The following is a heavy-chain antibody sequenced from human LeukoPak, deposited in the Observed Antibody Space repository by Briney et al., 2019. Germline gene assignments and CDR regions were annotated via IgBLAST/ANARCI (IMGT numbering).Heavy chain of an antibody. CDR2: ISSSSSYI. CDR3: AVPHKDYYGSGSYYLGY. CDR1: GFTFSSYS. J-gene: IGHJ4*02. V-gene: IGHV3-21*01. Sequence: PGGSLRLSFAASGFTFSSYSMNWVRQAPGKGLEWVSSISSSSSYIYYADSVKGRFTISRDNSKNTLYLQMNSLRAEDTAVYYCAVPHKDYYGSGSYYLGYWGQGTLVTVSS. D-gene: IGHD3-10*01.